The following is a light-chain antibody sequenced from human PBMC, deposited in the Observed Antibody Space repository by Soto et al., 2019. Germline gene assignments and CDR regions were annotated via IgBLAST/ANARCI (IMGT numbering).Light chain of an antibody. V-gene: IGLV1-51*01. J-gene: IGLJ3*02. CDR1: SSNIGNNY. Sequence: QSVLTQPPSVSAAPGNKVTISCSGSSSNIGNNYVSWYQQLPGTAPKLLLYDNNKRPSGIPDRFSCSKSGTSATLGITGLQTGDEADYYCGTWDSSLSAGVFGGGTKLTGL. CDR3: GTWDSSLSAGV. CDR2: DNN.